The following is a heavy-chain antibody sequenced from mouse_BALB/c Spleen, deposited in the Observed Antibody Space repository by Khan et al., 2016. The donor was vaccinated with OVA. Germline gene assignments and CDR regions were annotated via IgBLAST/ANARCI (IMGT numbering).Heavy chain of an antibody. CDR3: ARGDYYASSWYFDV. CDR1: GYTFSNYW. V-gene: IGHV1-7*01. J-gene: IGHJ1*01. D-gene: IGHD1-1*01. CDR2: INPSTLYT. Sequence: VQLQQSGAEMAKSGASVKMSCKTSGYTFSNYWINWIKQRPGQGLEWIGYINPSTLYTHYNQKFKDKATLTVDRSSSTAYMQLSSLTSEDSAVYYCARGDYYASSWYFDVWGAGITVTVSS.